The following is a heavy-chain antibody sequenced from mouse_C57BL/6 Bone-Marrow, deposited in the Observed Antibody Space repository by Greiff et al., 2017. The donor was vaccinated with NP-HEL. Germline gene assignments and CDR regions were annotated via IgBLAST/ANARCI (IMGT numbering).Heavy chain of an antibody. V-gene: IGHV3-4*01. D-gene: IGHD1-1*01. Sequence: EVKLMESGPALVKPSQTVSLTCTVPGYSITNGNHWWNWIRQVSGSKLEWIGYISSSGSTDSNPSLKSRISITRDTSKNQLFLQLNSVTTEDIATYYCARGDYYGSSYGYYAMDYWGQGTSVTVSS. CDR1: GYSITNGNHW. CDR3: ARGDYYGSSYGYYAMDY. J-gene: IGHJ4*01. CDR2: ISSSGST.